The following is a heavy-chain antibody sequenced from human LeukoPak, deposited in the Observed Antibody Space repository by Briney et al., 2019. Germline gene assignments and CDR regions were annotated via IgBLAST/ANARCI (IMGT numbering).Heavy chain of an antibody. CDR1: GFTFSSYW. CDR2: IKQDGSEK. V-gene: IGHV3-7*01. D-gene: IGHD3-9*01. CDR3: ARNSKLRYFDWFDY. J-gene: IGHJ4*02. Sequence: PGGSLRLSCAASGFTFSSYWMSWVRQAPGKGLDWVANIKQDGSEKYYVDSVKGRFTISRDNAKNSLYLQMNSLRAEDTAVYYCARNSKLRYFDWFDYWGQGTLVTVSS.